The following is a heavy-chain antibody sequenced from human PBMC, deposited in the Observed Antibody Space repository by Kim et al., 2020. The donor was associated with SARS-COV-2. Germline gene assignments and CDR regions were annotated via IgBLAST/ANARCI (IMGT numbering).Heavy chain of an antibody. CDR3: ARVSSYSMDV. Sequence: GGSLRLSCAASGFTFSGHWMNWVRQAPGEGLVWVSVISSDGRTTNNADSVKGRFSVSRDNAKNTLYLLMNSLRAEDTAVYYCARVSSYSMDVWGQGTTVT. J-gene: IGHJ6*02. CDR1: GFTFSGHW. V-gene: IGHV3-74*01. D-gene: IGHD6-6*01. CDR2: ISSDGRTT.